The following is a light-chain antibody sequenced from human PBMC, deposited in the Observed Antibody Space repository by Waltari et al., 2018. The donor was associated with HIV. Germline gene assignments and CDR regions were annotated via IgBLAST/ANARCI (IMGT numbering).Light chain of an antibody. J-gene: IGLJ2*01. CDR2: GKN. CDR1: SLRSYY. V-gene: IGLV3-19*01. CDR3: NSRDSSGKEV. Sequence: SSELTQDPAVSVALGQTVRITCQGDSLRSYYASWYQQKPGQAPVLVIYGKNNRPSGIPGRFSGSSSGNTASLTITGAQAEDEADYYCNSRDSSGKEVFGGGTKLTVL.